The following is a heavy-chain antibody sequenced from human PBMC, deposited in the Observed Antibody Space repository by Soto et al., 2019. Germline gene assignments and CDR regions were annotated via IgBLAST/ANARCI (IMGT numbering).Heavy chain of an antibody. D-gene: IGHD3-10*01. Sequence: QAGGSLRLSCASSRFTFSSYALHWVRQAPGEGREWVAVISYDGSNKYYADSVKGRFTISRDNSKNTLYLQMNSLRAEDTAVYYGARDLRSTSGGMDVWGQGTRVTVSS. CDR2: ISYDGSNK. CDR3: ARDLRSTSGGMDV. V-gene: IGHV3-30-3*01. CDR1: RFTFSSYA. J-gene: IGHJ6*02.